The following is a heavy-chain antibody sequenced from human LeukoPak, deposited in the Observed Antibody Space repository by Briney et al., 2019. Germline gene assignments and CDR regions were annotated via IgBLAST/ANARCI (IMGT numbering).Heavy chain of an antibody. D-gene: IGHD3-9*01. V-gene: IGHV3-7*01. CDR3: TRDSYDILTGRITLFDY. CDR2: IKQDGSEK. Sequence: QAGGSLRLSCAASGFTFSSYWMSWVRQAPGKGLEWVANIKQDGSEKYYVDSVKGRFTISRDNAKNSLYLQMNSLRAEDTAVYYCTRDSYDILTGRITLFDYWGQGTLVTVSS. CDR1: GFTFSSYW. J-gene: IGHJ4*02.